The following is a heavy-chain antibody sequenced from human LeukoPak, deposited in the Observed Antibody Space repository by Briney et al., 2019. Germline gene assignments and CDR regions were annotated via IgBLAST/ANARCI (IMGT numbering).Heavy chain of an antibody. CDR1: GGSISSSSYY. D-gene: IGHD4-11*01. Sequence: SETLPLTCTVSGGSISSSSYYWGWIRQPPGKGLEWIGSIYYSGSTYYNPSLKSRVTISVDTSKNQFSLKLSSVTAADTAVYYCARETRTRAFDIWGQGTMVTVSS. CDR3: ARETRTRAFDI. V-gene: IGHV4-39*07. J-gene: IGHJ3*02. CDR2: IYYSGST.